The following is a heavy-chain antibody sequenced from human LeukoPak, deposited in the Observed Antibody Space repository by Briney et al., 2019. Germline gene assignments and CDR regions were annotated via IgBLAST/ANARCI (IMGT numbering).Heavy chain of an antibody. CDR3: AISSSPTSFDY. V-gene: IGHV3-7*01. CDR1: GFTFSSYW. CDR2: IKQDGSEK. Sequence: GGSLRLSCAASGFTFSSYWMSWVRQAPGKGLERVANIKQDGSEKYYVDSVKGRFTISRDNAKNSLYLQMNSLRAEDTAVYYCAISSSPTSFDYWGQGTLVTVSS. J-gene: IGHJ4*02. D-gene: IGHD2-2*01.